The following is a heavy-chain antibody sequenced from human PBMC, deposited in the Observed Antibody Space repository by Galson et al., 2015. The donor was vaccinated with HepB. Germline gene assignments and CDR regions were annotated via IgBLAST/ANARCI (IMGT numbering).Heavy chain of an antibody. CDR2: INGGNGDT. J-gene: IGHJ4*02. D-gene: IGHD3-10*01. Sequence: SVKVSCKASGYTFTNYAIHWVRQAPGQSLEWMGRINGGNGDTSYSQKFQGRVTITSDTSASTAYMELNSLRSEDTAVYYCARDLVRFGGYFDYWGQGTLFTVSS. CDR1: GYTFTNYA. V-gene: IGHV1-3*01. CDR3: ARDLVRFGGYFDY.